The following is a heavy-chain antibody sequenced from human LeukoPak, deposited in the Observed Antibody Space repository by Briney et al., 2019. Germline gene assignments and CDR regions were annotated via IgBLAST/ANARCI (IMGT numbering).Heavy chain of an antibody. CDR3: ARDPYGDSDY. V-gene: IGHV3-9*01. J-gene: IGHJ4*02. CDR2: ISWNSGSI. CDR1: GFTFDDYA. Sequence: GGSLRLSCAASGFTFDDYAMHWVRQAPGKGLEWVSGISWNSGSIGYADSVKGRFTISRDNAKNSLYLQMNSLRAEDTAVYYCARDPYGDSDYWGQGTLVTVSS. D-gene: IGHD4-17*01.